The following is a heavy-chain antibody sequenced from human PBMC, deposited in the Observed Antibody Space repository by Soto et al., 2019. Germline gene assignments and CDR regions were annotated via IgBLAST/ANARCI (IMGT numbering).Heavy chain of an antibody. CDR1: GGSISSSNW. D-gene: IGHD1-26*01. V-gene: IGHV4-4*02. CDR2: IYHSGST. Sequence: SETLSLTCAVSGGSISSSNWWSWVRQPPGKGLEWIGEIYHSGSTNYNPSLKSRVTISVDKSKNQFSLKLSSVTAADTAVYYCARNLVGVVYGMDVWGQGTTVTVSS. J-gene: IGHJ6*02. CDR3: ARNLVGVVYGMDV.